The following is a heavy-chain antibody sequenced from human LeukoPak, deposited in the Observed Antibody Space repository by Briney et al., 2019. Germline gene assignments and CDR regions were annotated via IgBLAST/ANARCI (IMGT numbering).Heavy chain of an antibody. V-gene: IGHV1-2*06. Sequence: GASVKVSCKASGYTFTGYYIHWVRQAPGQGLEWMGRINPNSGGTNYAQKFQGRVTMTRDTSISTAYMELSRLRSDDTAVYYCAREAVASYFDYWGQGTLVTVSS. D-gene: IGHD6-19*01. CDR2: INPNSGGT. J-gene: IGHJ4*02. CDR3: AREAVASYFDY. CDR1: GYTFTGYY.